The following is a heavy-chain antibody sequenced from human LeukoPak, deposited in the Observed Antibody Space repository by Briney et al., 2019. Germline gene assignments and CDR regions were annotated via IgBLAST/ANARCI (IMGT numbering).Heavy chain of an antibody. CDR3: AKGNGYSYGRYYFDY. V-gene: IGHV3-23*01. CDR2: ITASGGNT. Sequence: RGSLRLSCAASGFTFSSYAMGWVRQAPGKGLEWVSAITASGGNTYYADSVKGRFTISRDNSKNTLYLQVNSLRAEDTAVYYCAKGNGYSYGRYYFDYWGQGTLVTVSS. J-gene: IGHJ4*02. CDR1: GFTFSSYA. D-gene: IGHD5-18*01.